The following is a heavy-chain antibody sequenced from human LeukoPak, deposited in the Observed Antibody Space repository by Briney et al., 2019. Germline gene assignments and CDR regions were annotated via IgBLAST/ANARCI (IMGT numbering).Heavy chain of an antibody. CDR3: ARLGSSGYYSDY. CDR2: IYYSGST. V-gene: IGHV4-59*08. Sequence: SETLSLTCTVSGGPISNYYWSWIRQPPGKGLEWIGYIYYSGSTNYKPSLKSRVTISVDTSKNQFSLKLSSVTAADTAVYYCARLGSSGYYSDYWGQGTLVTVSS. D-gene: IGHD3-22*01. CDR1: GGPISNYY. J-gene: IGHJ4*02.